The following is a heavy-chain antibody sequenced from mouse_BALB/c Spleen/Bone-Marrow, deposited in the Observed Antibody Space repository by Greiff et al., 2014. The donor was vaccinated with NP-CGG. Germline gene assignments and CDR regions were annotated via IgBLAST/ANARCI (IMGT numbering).Heavy chain of an antibody. CDR1: GYTFTSYW. D-gene: IGHD2-1*01. J-gene: IGHJ4*01. V-gene: IGHV1S41*01. CDR2: IAPGSGST. CDR3: ARFPIYYGNYGAMDY. Sequence: DLVKPGASVKLSCKASGYTFTSYWINWIKQRPGQGLEWIGRIAPGSGSTYYNEMFKGKATLTVDTSSSTAYIQLSSLSSEESAVYFCARFPIYYGNYGAMDYWGQGTSVTVS.